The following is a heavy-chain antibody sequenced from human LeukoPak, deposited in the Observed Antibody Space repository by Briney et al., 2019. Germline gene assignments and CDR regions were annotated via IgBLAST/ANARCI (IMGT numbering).Heavy chain of an antibody. CDR2: ISGSSSYI. D-gene: IGHD6-13*01. CDR3: ASSWGSSWYLDY. V-gene: IGHV3-21*01. Sequence: GGSLRLSCAASGFTFSSYSMNWVRQAPGKGLEWVSTISGSSSYIYYADSVKGRFTISRDNAKNSLYLQMNSLRAEDTALYYCASSWGSSWYLDYWGQGTLVTVSS. CDR1: GFTFSSYS. J-gene: IGHJ4*02.